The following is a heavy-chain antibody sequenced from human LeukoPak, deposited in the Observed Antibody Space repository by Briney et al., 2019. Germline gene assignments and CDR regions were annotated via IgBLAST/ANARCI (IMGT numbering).Heavy chain of an antibody. V-gene: IGHV4-59*12. D-gene: IGHD3-16*01. J-gene: IGHJ3*01. Sequence: PSETLSLTCTVSGDSIRSSYWSWIRQPPGKGLEWIGNIHYSGSTKYNPSLKSRVTISVDTSKNQFSLRVTSLTAADTAVYYCARLGALHDAFDVWGQGTLVTVSS. CDR2: IHYSGST. CDR3: ARLGALHDAFDV. CDR1: GDSIRSSY.